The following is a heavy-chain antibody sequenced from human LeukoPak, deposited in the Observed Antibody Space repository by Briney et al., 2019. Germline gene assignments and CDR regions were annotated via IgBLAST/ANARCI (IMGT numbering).Heavy chain of an antibody. CDR1: GYTFSDYY. J-gene: IGHJ4*02. Sequence: ASVKVSCKVSGYTFSDYYIHWVRQAPGLGLEWMGWTSPKSGDTRYAQRFQGRVTMTRDTSISTVYMELDRLTFDDTAVYYCARDNYGTLDYWGQGTLVTVSS. CDR2: TSPKSGDT. V-gene: IGHV1-2*02. CDR3: ARDNYGTLDY. D-gene: IGHD4-11*01.